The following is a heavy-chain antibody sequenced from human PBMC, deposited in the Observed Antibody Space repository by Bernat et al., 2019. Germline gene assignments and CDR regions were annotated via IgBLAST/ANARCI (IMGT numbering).Heavy chain of an antibody. CDR2: IKQDGSEK. CDR3: ARRYPTINYFDY. J-gene: IGHJ4*02. V-gene: IGHV3-7*04. CDR1: GFTFGTFW. D-gene: IGHD1-1*01. Sequence: EVQLVESGGGLVQPGGSLRLSCAASGFTFGTFWMSWVRQAPGKGLEWLANIKQDGSEKYYVDSVKGRFTISRDNAKNSLYLQMNSLRAEDTAVYYCARRYPTINYFDYWGQGTLVTVSS.